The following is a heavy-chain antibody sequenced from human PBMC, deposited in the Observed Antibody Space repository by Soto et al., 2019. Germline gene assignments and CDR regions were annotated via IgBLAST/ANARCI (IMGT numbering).Heavy chain of an antibody. CDR1: GGTFSSYA. J-gene: IGHJ6*02. CDR2: IIPIFGTA. Sequence: QVQLVQSGAEVKKPGSSVKVSCKASGGTFSSYAISWVRQAPGQGLEWMGGIIPIFGTANYAQKFQGRVTSTADESTSTAYMELCRLRSEDTAVYYCARALRFLEGYCYDMDVWGQGTTVTVSS. V-gene: IGHV1-69*01. CDR3: ARALRFLEGYCYDMDV. D-gene: IGHD3-3*01.